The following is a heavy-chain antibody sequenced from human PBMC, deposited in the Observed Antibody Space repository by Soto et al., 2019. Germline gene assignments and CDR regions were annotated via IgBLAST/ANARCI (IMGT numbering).Heavy chain of an antibody. CDR1: GFTFSSYG. J-gene: IGHJ3*02. CDR3: ACAAPPSIAARQTPSVAFDI. D-gene: IGHD6-6*01. Sequence: GGSLRLSCAASGFTFSSYGMHWVRQAPGKGLEWVAVISYDGSNKYYADSVKGRFTISRDNSKNTLYLQMNSLRAEDTAVYYCACAAPPSIAARQTPSVAFDIWGQGTMVTVSS. V-gene: IGHV3-30*03. CDR2: ISYDGSNK.